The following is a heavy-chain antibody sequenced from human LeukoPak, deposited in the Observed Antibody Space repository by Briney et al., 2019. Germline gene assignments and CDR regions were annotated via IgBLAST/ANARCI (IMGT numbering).Heavy chain of an antibody. CDR3: SRDFVGADDY. J-gene: IGHJ4*02. D-gene: IGHD1-26*01. CDR1: GFTFSTYW. Sequence: PGGSLRLSCAASGFTFSTYWMHWVRQGPGKGLVWVSRINGDGSTTHYADSVRGRFTISRDSAKNTLYLQMNSLRAEDTAVYYCSRDFVGADDYWGQGTLVTVSS. CDR2: INGDGSTT. V-gene: IGHV3-74*01.